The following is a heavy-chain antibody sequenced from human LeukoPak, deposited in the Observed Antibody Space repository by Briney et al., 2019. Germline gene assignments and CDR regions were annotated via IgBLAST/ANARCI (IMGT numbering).Heavy chain of an antibody. Sequence: PGRSLRLSCAASGFTFSSYGMHWVRQAPGKGPEWVAVISYDGSNKYYADSVKGRFTISRDNSKNTLYLQMNSLRAEDTAVYYCAKDSRSGSYYNYWGQGTLVTVSS. CDR3: AKDSRSGSYYNY. CDR1: GFTFSSYG. CDR2: ISYDGSNK. D-gene: IGHD1-26*01. J-gene: IGHJ4*02. V-gene: IGHV3-30*18.